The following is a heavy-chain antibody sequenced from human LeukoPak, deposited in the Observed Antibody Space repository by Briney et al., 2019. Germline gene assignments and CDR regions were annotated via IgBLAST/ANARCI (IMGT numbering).Heavy chain of an antibody. Sequence: PGGSLRLSCAASGFTFRGFLMSWVRQTPGKGLEWVANIKQDESEKYYADAVKGRFTISRDNTKNSLSLQMNSLTAEDTAVYYCASAGSNWNYVYWGQGTLVTVSS. D-gene: IGHD1-7*01. CDR1: GFTFRGFL. CDR2: IKQDESEK. CDR3: ASAGSNWNYVY. J-gene: IGHJ4*02. V-gene: IGHV3-7*01.